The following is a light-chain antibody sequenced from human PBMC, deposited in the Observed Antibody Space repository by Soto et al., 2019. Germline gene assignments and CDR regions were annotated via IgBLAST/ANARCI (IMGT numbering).Light chain of an antibody. Sequence: QSALTQPPSASGSPGQSVTISCTGTKNDIGVYEFVPLYQNHRGKAPRPIIYEVVQRPSLVPDRFSRCKPGHMAFLAVTGLQAADEDDYFCTSYAGSNTYGFGSGTRSPS. V-gene: IGLV2-8*01. CDR1: KNDIGVYEF. J-gene: IGLJ1*01. CDR3: TSYAGSNTYG. CDR2: EVV.